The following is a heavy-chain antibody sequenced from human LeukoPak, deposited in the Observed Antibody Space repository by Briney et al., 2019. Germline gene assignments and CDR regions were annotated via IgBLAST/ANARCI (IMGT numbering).Heavy chain of an antibody. Sequence: ASVKVSCKVSGYSLTEVSMHWVRQAPGKGLEWMGGFEPEDGETIYAQNFQGRVTVTEDTFTDTAYMELSSLRSEDTAVYYCAIGAMGIWGQGTMVTVSS. D-gene: IGHD5-24*01. CDR2: FEPEDGET. CDR3: AIGAMGI. J-gene: IGHJ3*02. CDR1: GYSLTEVS. V-gene: IGHV1-24*01.